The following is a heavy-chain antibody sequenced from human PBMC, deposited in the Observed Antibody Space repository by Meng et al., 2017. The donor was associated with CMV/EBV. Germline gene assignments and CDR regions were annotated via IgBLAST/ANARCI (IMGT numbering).Heavy chain of an antibody. CDR2: INHSGGT. J-gene: IGHJ5*02. Sequence: SQTRSLTGAVYGGSFSGYYWSWIRQPPGKGLEWIGEINHSGGTNYNPSLKSRVTISVDTSKNQFSLKLSSVTAADTAVYYCARGKPVLRPNWFDPWGQGTLVTVSS. D-gene: IGHD3-3*01. CDR3: ARGKPVLRPNWFDP. CDR1: GGSFSGYY. V-gene: IGHV4-34*01.